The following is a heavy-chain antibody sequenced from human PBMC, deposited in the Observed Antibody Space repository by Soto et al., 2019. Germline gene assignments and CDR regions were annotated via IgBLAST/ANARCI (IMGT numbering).Heavy chain of an antibody. D-gene: IGHD2-15*01. CDR1: GGSFSGYY. CDR3: ARGSKGNCSGGSCYHNYYYYMDV. Sequence: LSLTCAVYGGSFSGYYWSWIRQPPGKGLEWIGEINHSGSTNYNPSLKSRVTISVDTSKNQFSLKLSSVTAADTAVYYCARGSKGNCSGGSCYHNYYYYMDVWGKGTTVTVSS. V-gene: IGHV4-34*01. CDR2: INHSGST. J-gene: IGHJ6*03.